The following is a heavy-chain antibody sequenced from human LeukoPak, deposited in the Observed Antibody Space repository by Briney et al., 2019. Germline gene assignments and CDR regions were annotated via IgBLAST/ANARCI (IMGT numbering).Heavy chain of an antibody. CDR3: ARDSAGNDY. V-gene: IGHV3-7*01. D-gene: IGHD6-13*01. Sequence: GGSLRLACAASGFTFSTYWMSWVRQAPGKGLEWVANIKQDGSEKYYVDSVKGRFTISRDNAKNSLYLQMNSLRAEDTAMYYCARDSAGNDYWGQGTLVTVSS. CDR2: IKQDGSEK. J-gene: IGHJ4*02. CDR1: GFTFSTYW.